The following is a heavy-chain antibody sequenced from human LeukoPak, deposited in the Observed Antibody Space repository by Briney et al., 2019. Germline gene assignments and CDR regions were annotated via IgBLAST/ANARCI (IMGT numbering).Heavy chain of an antibody. Sequence: GGSLRLSCAASGFTFSSYWMHWVRQAPGKGLVWVSHINSGGSTRTYADSVKGRFTVSRDDAKNTLYLQMNSLRVEDTAVYYCARGRSYYYAMDVWGQGTTVTVSS. V-gene: IGHV3-74*01. CDR1: GFTFSSYW. J-gene: IGHJ6*02. CDR2: INSGGSTR. CDR3: ARGRSYYYAMDV.